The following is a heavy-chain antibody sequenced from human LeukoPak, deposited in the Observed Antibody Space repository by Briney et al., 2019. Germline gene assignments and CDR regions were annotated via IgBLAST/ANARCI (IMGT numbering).Heavy chain of an antibody. Sequence: PSETPSLTCTVSGGSVSSSIYYWGWIRQPPGKGLEWIGSIYYSGSTSYNPSPKSRVTISVDTSKNQFSLKLTSVTAADTAVYYCASRNDILTGYVFDFWGQGTLVTVSS. D-gene: IGHD3-9*01. CDR2: IYYSGST. CDR1: GGSVSSSIYY. CDR3: ASRNDILTGYVFDF. J-gene: IGHJ4*02. V-gene: IGHV4-39*01.